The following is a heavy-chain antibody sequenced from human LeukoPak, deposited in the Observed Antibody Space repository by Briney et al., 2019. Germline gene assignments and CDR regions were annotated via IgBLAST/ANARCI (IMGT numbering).Heavy chain of an antibody. Sequence: GGSLRLSCTTSGFTFSSSWMSWVRQAPGRGLDWVASIRQDGSQKYYVDSVKGRFTISRDNAKNSLYLQMNSLRAEDTAVYYCARIYSSGWYYFDYWGQGTLVTVSS. V-gene: IGHV3-7*01. CDR2: IRQDGSQK. J-gene: IGHJ4*02. CDR1: GFTFSSSW. D-gene: IGHD6-19*01. CDR3: ARIYSSGWYYFDY.